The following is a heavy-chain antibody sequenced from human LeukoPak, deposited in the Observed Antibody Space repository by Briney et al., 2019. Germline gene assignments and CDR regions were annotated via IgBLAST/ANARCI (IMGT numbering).Heavy chain of an antibody. CDR2: IWYDGSKK. J-gene: IGHJ4*02. V-gene: IGHV3-33*01. Sequence: GRSPRLSCAASGFSFDTHGMHWVRQAPGKGLEWVAVIWYDGSKKYYADSVKGRFTISRDNSKKSLFLQMNSLRAEDTALYYCARDVFADSSGGSFDFWGQGTLVTVSS. D-gene: IGHD3-16*01. CDR1: GFSFDTHG. CDR3: ARDVFADSSGGSFDF.